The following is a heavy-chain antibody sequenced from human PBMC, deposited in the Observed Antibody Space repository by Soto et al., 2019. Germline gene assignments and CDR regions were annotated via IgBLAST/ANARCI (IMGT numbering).Heavy chain of an antibody. Sequence: VQLVESGGGLVKPGGSLRLSCAASGFTFSTYSMNWVRQAPGKGLEWVSSISSSSSYIYYADSEKGRFTISRDNAKNSLYLTMNRRRAEDTAAYYCARAASIAAADVDYWGQGTLVTVSS. J-gene: IGHJ4*02. CDR3: ARAASIAAADVDY. V-gene: IGHV3-21*01. D-gene: IGHD6-13*01. CDR1: GFTFSTYS. CDR2: ISSSSSYI.